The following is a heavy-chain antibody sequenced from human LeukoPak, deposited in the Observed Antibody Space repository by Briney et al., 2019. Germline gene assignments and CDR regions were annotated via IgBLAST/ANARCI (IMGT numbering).Heavy chain of an antibody. Sequence: GGSVRLSCVVSGFTFSSYAMSWVRQAPGKGLEWVSGISGSGGSTYYADSAKGRFTISRDNSKNTLFLQMNSLRAEDTAVYYCAKETYSSGWYPYFDYWGQGTLVTVSS. V-gene: IGHV3-23*01. CDR3: AKETYSSGWYPYFDY. D-gene: IGHD6-19*01. CDR1: GFTFSSYA. CDR2: ISGSGGST. J-gene: IGHJ4*02.